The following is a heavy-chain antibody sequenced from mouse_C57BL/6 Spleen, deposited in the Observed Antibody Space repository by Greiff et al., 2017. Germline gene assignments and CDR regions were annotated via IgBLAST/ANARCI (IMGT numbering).Heavy chain of an antibody. V-gene: IGHV1-63*01. CDR2: IYPGGGYT. D-gene: IGHD2-5*01. Sequence: QVQLQQSGAELVRPGTSVKMSCKASGYTFTNYWIGWAKQRPGHGLEWIGDIYPGGGYTNYNEKFKGKATLTADKSSSTAYMQFSSLTSEDSAIYYCARSGYSNYENAMDYWGQGTSVTVSS. CDR1: GYTFTNYW. CDR3: ARSGYSNYENAMDY. J-gene: IGHJ4*01.